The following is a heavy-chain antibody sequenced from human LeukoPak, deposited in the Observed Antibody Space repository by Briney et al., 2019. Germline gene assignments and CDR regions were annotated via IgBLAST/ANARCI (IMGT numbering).Heavy chain of an antibody. CDR2: ISSSGSTI. Sequence: PGGSLRLSCTTSGFNFGDYAMSWIRQAPGKGLEWVSYISSSGSTIYYADSVKGRFTISRDNAKNSLYLQMNSLRAEDTAVYYCARDREAAAGRGEDYYYYYMDVWGKGTTVTVSS. CDR3: ARDREAAAGRGEDYYYYYMDV. V-gene: IGHV3-11*04. CDR1: GFNFGDYA. J-gene: IGHJ6*03. D-gene: IGHD6-13*01.